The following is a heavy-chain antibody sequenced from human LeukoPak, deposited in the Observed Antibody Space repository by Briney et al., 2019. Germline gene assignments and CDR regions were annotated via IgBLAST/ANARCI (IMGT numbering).Heavy chain of an antibody. CDR2: IIPIFGTA. D-gene: IGHD5-18*01. CDR1: GGTFSSYA. CDR3: AREVGKYSYGSSLRFDY. V-gene: IGHV1-69*05. J-gene: IGHJ4*02. Sequence: SVKVSCKASGGTFSSYAISWVRQAPGQGLEWMGRIIPIFGTANYAQKFQGRVAITTDESTSTAYMELSSLRSEDTAVYYCAREVGKYSYGSSLRFDYWGQGTLVTVSS.